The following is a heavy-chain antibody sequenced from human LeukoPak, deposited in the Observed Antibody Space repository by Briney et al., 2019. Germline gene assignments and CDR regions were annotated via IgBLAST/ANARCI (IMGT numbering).Heavy chain of an antibody. Sequence: SETLSLTCAVYGGSFSGYYWSWIRQPPGKGLEWIGEINHSGSTNYNPSLKSRVTISVDTSKNQFSLKLSSVTAADTAVYYCARANVWGSYRPLDYWGQGTLVTVSS. J-gene: IGHJ4*02. D-gene: IGHD3-16*02. V-gene: IGHV4-34*01. CDR2: INHSGST. CDR1: GGSFSGYY. CDR3: ARANVWGSYRPLDY.